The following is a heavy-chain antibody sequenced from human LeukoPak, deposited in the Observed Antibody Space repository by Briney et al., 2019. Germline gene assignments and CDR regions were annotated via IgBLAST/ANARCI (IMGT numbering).Heavy chain of an antibody. J-gene: IGHJ4*02. Sequence: GGSLRLSCVASGFTFSSYWMHWVRQAPGEGLEWVASISSSSSHTYYADSLKGRFIISRDNAKNSLSLQMDSLSADDTAVYYCAGGRWELLRMDHWGQGALVTVSS. D-gene: IGHD1-26*01. CDR3: AGGRWELLRMDH. CDR1: GFTFSSYW. CDR2: ISSSSSHT. V-gene: IGHV3-21*06.